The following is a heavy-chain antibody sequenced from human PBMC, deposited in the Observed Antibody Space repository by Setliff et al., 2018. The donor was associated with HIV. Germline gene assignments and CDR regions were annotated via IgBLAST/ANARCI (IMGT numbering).Heavy chain of an antibody. D-gene: IGHD4-17*01. Sequence: SETLSLTCTVSGGSMSRFYWTWIRQPPGKGLEWIGFVYSTGSINYSPSFRGRLTISLDTSENQFSLKLTSVTASDTAVYYCARAAAGNTGPFDLWGQGSPVTVSS. V-gene: IGHV4-59*08. CDR2: VYSTGSI. CDR3: ARAAAGNTGPFDL. CDR1: GGSMSRFY. J-gene: IGHJ4*02.